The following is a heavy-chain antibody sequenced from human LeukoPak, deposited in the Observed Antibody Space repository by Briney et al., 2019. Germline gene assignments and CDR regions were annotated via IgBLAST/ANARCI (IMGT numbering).Heavy chain of an antibody. V-gene: IGHV3-49*04. CDR2: IRSKAYGGTT. J-gene: IGHJ4*02. Sequence: PGGSLRLSCTATGFTFGDYAMSWVRQAPGKGLEWVGFIRSKAYGGTTEYAASVKGRFTISRDDSKSIAYLQMNSLKTEDTAVYYCTRYSGSYSGYVDYWGQGTLVTVSS. D-gene: IGHD1-26*01. CDR1: GFTFGDYA. CDR3: TRYSGSYSGYVDY.